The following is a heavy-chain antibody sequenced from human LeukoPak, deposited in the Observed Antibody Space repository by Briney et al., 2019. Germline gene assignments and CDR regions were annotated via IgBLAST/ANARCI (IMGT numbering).Heavy chain of an antibody. V-gene: IGHV3-30*02. D-gene: IGHD3-10*01. Sequence: PGGSLRLSCAASRFTFSNYGMHWVRQAPGKGLEWVAFIRYDGNNKNYADFVKGRFTISRDNSKNTLYLQMNSPRAEDTAVYYCAKYYYGSGSQRYFDYWGQGTLVTVSS. CDR2: IRYDGNNK. CDR3: AKYYYGSGSQRYFDY. CDR1: RFTFSNYG. J-gene: IGHJ4*02.